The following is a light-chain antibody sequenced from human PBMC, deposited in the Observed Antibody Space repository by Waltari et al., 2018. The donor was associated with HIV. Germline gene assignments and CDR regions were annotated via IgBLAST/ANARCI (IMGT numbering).Light chain of an antibody. CDR3: MQALQTPYT. V-gene: IGKV2-28*01. Sequence: IVMTQSPLSLPVTPGEPASISCRSSQSLLHGDGYIYLDGYLQRPGQSPLLLVYWGSSRASGVPDRFSGSGSGTDFTLEISRVEAEDVGVYYCMQALQTPYTFGQGTKLEIK. CDR1: QSLLHGDGYIY. CDR2: WGS. J-gene: IGKJ2*01.